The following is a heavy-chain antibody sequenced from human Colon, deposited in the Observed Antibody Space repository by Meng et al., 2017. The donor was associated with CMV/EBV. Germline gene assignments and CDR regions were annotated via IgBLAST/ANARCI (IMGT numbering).Heavy chain of an antibody. J-gene: IGHJ4*02. V-gene: IGHV1-2*02. Sequence: ASVKVSCQTSGYAFVDYYIHWVRQAPGQRLEWMGWMNSNEGHTVYTPHLRGRVSMTRDTSSNTAYMELTSLKSDDTAVYFCARGSQSQRLLDYWGQGTLVTVSS. CDR1: GYAFVDYY. CDR3: ARGSQSQRLLDY. CDR2: MNSNEGHT. D-gene: IGHD6-25*01.